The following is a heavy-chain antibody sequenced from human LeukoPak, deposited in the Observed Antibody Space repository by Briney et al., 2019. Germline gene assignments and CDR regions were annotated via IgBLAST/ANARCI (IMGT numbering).Heavy chain of an antibody. CDR1: GFTFSNAW. Sequence: GGSLRLSCAASGFTFSNAWMSWVRQAPGKGLEWVGRIKSKTDGGTTDYAAPVKGRFTISRDDSKNTLYLQMNSLKTEDTAVYYCTTVKGAMVRAIIDAFDIWAQGTMVTVSS. CDR2: IKSKTDGGTT. J-gene: IGHJ3*02. V-gene: IGHV3-15*01. CDR3: TTVKGAMVRAIIDAFDI. D-gene: IGHD3-10*01.